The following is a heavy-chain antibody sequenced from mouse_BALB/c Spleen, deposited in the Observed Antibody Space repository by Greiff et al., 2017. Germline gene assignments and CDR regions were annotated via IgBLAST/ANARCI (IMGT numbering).Heavy chain of an antibody. V-gene: IGHV5-15*02. CDR3: AREYDGFYAMDY. J-gene: IGHJ4*01. CDR1: GFTFSDYG. D-gene: IGHD2-3*01. Sequence: DVKLVESGGGLVQPGGSRKLSCAASGFTFSDYGMAWVRQAPGKGPEWVAFISNLAYSIYYADTVTGRFTISRENAKNTLYLEMSSLRSEDTAMYYCAREYDGFYAMDYWGQGTSVTVSS. CDR2: ISNLAYSI.